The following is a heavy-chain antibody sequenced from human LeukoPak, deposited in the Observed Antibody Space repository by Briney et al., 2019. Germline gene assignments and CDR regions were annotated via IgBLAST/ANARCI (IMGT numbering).Heavy chain of an antibody. CDR3: AREGGYSGHFDY. V-gene: IGHV3-30-3*01. CDR2: ISYDGSNK. Sequence: PGGSLRLSCAASGFTFSSYAMHWVRQAPGMGLEWVAVISYDGSNKYYADSVKGRFTISRDNSKHTLYLQMNSLRAEDTAVYYCAREGGYSGHFDYWGQGTLVTVSS. CDR1: GFTFSSYA. D-gene: IGHD3-22*01. J-gene: IGHJ4*02.